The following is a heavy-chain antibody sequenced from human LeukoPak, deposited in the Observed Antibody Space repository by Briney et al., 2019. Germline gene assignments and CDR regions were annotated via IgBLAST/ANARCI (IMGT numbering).Heavy chain of an antibody. CDR1: GFTFSSSR. V-gene: IGHV3-74*01. CDR2: INTDGSTT. Sequence: PGGSLRLSCAASGFTFSSSRMLWVRQTPGKGLVWVSNINTDGSTTNYADSVKGRFTISGDNAKNTLFLQMNSLRAEDTAIYYCVRSWGEDYWGQGTLVTVSS. CDR3: VRSWGEDY. D-gene: IGHD3-16*01. J-gene: IGHJ4*02.